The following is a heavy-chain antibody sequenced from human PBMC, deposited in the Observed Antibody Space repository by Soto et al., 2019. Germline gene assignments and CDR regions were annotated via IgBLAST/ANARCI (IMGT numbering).Heavy chain of an antibody. Sequence: QLQLQESGSGLVKPSQTLSLTCAVSGGSISSGGYSWSWIRQPPGKGLEWIGYIYHSGSTYYNPLLKSRVTISVDRSKNQFSLKLSSVTAADTAVYYCASAGGLGAVAADYWGQGTLVTVSS. CDR1: GGSISSGGYS. CDR2: IYHSGST. J-gene: IGHJ4*02. CDR3: ASAGGLGAVAADY. V-gene: IGHV4-30-2*01. D-gene: IGHD6-19*01.